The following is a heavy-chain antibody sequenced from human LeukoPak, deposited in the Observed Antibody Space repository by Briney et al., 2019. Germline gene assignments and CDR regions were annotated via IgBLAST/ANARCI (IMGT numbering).Heavy chain of an antibody. CDR1: GFTFSSCA. CDR2: ISGSGGST. Sequence: GGSLRLSCAASGFTFSSCAMNWVRQAPGKGLEWVSGISGSGGSTNYADSVKGRFTISRDNSRDTFYLQMNNLRDEDTAVYYCARRGGESRDYLWGKSRPSYHFDYWGQGTLVTVSS. D-gene: IGHD3-16*01. V-gene: IGHV3-23*01. CDR3: ARRGGESRDYLWGKSRPSYHFDY. J-gene: IGHJ4*02.